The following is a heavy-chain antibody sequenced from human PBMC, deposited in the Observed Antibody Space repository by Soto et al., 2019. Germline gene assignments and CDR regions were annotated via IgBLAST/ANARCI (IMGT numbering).Heavy chain of an antibody. Sequence: QLQLQESGPGLVKPSETLSLTCTVSGGSISSSSYYWGWIRQPPGKGLEWIGSIYYSGSTYYNPSLKSRVTISVDTSKHQFSLKLSSVTAADTAVYYCAGQRVPAAIDYYGMDVWGQGTTVTVSS. CDR2: IYYSGST. J-gene: IGHJ6*02. D-gene: IGHD2-2*01. V-gene: IGHV4-39*01. CDR3: AGQRVPAAIDYYGMDV. CDR1: GGSISSSSYY.